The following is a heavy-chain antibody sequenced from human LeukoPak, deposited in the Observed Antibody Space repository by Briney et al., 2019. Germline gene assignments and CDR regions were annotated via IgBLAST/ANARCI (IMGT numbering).Heavy chain of an antibody. D-gene: IGHD6-25*01. CDR3: AGQGGGFWYFDL. CDR2: IYYSGST. Sequence: SETLSLTCTVSGGSISSYYWSWIRQPPGKGLEWIGYIYYSGSTNYNPSLKSRVTISVDTSKNQFSLKLSSVTAADTAVYFCAGQGGGFWYFDLWGPGTLATVSS. J-gene: IGHJ2*01. CDR1: GGSISSYY. V-gene: IGHV4-59*08.